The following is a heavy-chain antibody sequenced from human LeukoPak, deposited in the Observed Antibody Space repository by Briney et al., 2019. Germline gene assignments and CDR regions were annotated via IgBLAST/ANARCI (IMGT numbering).Heavy chain of an antibody. Sequence: PGGSLRLSCAASGFTFSTYATAWVRPAPGKGLEWVSDISVGGGSTYYTESLKGRFTISRDNSQNTLYLQLNSLRAEDTAIYFFAKGTESSGRLRGGFDYWGQGTLVTVSS. CDR2: ISVGGGST. D-gene: IGHD3-22*01. V-gene: IGHV3-23*01. CDR1: GFTFSTYA. CDR3: AKGTESSGRLRGGFDY. J-gene: IGHJ4*02.